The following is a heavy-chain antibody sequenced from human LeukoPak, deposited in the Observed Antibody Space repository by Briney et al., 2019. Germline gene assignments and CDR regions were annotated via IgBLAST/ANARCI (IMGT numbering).Heavy chain of an antibody. J-gene: IGHJ2*01. V-gene: IGHV4-31*03. D-gene: IGHD6-19*01. CDR3: AIVGCERSEWLTTKCRYRYFDL. CDR2: IYYSGST. CDR1: GGSISSGGYY. Sequence: SQTLSLTCTVSGGSISSGGYYWRWIRQHPGKGLEWIGYIYYSGSTYYNPSLKSRVTISVDTSKNQFSLKLSSVTAADTAVYYCAIVGCERSEWLTTKCRYRYFDLWGRGTLVTVSS.